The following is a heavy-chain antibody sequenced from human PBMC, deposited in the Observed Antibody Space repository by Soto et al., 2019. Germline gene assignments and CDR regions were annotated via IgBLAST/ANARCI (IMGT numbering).Heavy chain of an antibody. CDR3: ASRPRYYDSSGYRY. CDR2: INHSGSI. J-gene: IGHJ4*02. D-gene: IGHD3-22*01. Sequence: ETLSLTCAVYGGSFSGYYWSWIRQPPGKGLEWIGEINHSGSINYNPSLKSRVTISVDTSKNQFSLKLSSVTAADTAVYYCASRPRYYDSSGYRYWGQGTLVTVSS. CDR1: GGSFSGYY. V-gene: IGHV4-34*01.